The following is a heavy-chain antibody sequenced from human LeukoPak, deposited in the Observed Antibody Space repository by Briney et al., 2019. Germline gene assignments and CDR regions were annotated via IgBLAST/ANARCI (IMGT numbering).Heavy chain of an antibody. J-gene: IGHJ6*02. CDR1: GFTLSSYW. CDR3: ARDCSGGSCYWYGMDV. V-gene: IGHV3-7*01. D-gene: IGHD2-15*01. CDR2: IKQDGSEK. Sequence: GGSLRLSCAACGFTLSSYWMRWVRQAPGKGGEGGANIKQDGSEKYYVDSVKGRFTISRDNAKNSLYLQLNSLRAEDTAVYYCARDCSGGSCYWYGMDVWGQGTTVTVSS.